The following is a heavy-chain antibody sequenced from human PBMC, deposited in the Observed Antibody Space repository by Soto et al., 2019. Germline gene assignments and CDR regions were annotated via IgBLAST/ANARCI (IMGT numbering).Heavy chain of an antibody. Sequence: QVQLVQSGAEVKKPGASFNVSCKASGYTFTSYDINWGRQATGQGLEWMGWMNPNSGNTGYSQKFQCRVTMTMNTSISTAYMELSSLRSEDTAVYYCARTLYGDKVDYWGQGNLVTVSS. CDR1: GYTFTSYD. CDR2: MNPNSGNT. V-gene: IGHV1-8*01. D-gene: IGHD4-17*01. CDR3: ARTLYGDKVDY. J-gene: IGHJ4*02.